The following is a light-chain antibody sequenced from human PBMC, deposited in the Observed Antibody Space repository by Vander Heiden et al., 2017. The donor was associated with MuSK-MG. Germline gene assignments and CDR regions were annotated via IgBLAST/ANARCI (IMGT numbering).Light chain of an antibody. CDR3: QQYNNWLWT. V-gene: IGKV3-15*01. CDR2: GAS. CDR1: KRVSSN. Sequence: EIVMTHSPATLSVSPQESAPLSCRASKRVSSNLAWYQQKPGQDPRLLIYGASTRATGSLARFSGSGSGTEFTLTISSLQSEDFAVYYCQQYNNWLWTFGQGTKVEIK. J-gene: IGKJ1*01.